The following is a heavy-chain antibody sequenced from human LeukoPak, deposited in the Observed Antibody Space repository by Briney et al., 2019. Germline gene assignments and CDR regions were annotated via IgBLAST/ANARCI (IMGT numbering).Heavy chain of an antibody. V-gene: IGHV1-18*01. CDR1: GYTFTSYD. Sequence: ASVKVSCKASGYTFTSYDINWVRQAPGQGLEWMGWISAYNGYTNSAQMLQGRVTMTADTSTSTAYMELRSLRSDDTAVYYCARDRSPRHYYDTSDYHGAAHYWGQGTLVTVSS. D-gene: IGHD3-22*01. CDR2: ISAYNGYT. CDR3: ARDRSPRHYYDTSDYHGAAHY. J-gene: IGHJ4*02.